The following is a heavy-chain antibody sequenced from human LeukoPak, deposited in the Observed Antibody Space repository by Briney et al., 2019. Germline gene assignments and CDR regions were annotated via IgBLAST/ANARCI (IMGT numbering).Heavy chain of an antibody. CDR2: IYDDAST. CDR1: GFTVSSNH. CDR3: ARGSVSPGLFDY. D-gene: IGHD6-19*01. J-gene: IGHJ4*02. Sequence: PGGSLRLSCVASGFTVSSNHMSWVRPAPGKGLGWVSLIYDDASTKYADSVKGRSTISTDNSKNTLYLQMNGLRAEDTAVYYCARGSVSPGLFDYWGQGTLVTVSS. V-gene: IGHV3-53*01.